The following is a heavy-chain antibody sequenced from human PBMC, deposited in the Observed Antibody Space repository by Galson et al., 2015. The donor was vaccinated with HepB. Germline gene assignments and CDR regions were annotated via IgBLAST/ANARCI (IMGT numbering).Heavy chain of an antibody. V-gene: IGHV4-61*01. CDR3: ARTLSGSYYLSYYYYGMDV. D-gene: IGHD1-26*01. J-gene: IGHJ6*02. CDR2: IYYSGST. Sequence: LSLTCTVSGGSVSSGSYYWSWIRQPPGKGLEWIGYIYYSGSTNYNPSLKSRVTISVDTSKNQFSLKLSSVTAADTAVYYCARTLSGSYYLSYYYYGMDVWGQGTTVTVSS. CDR1: GGSVSSGSYY.